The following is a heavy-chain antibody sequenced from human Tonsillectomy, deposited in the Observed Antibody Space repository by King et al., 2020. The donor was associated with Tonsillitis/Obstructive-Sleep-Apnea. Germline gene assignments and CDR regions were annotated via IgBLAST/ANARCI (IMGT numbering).Heavy chain of an antibody. J-gene: IGHJ4*02. CDR2: ISYDGSNK. Sequence: VQLVESGGGVVQPGRSLRLSCAASGFTFSSDGMHWVRQAPGKGLEWVAVISYDGSNKYYADSVKGRFTISRDNSKNTLYLQMNSLRAEDTAVYYCAKDYCSSTSCYFSYVDYWGQGTLVTVSS. V-gene: IGHV3-30*18. CDR3: AKDYCSSTSCYFSYVDY. D-gene: IGHD2-2*01. CDR1: GFTFSSDG.